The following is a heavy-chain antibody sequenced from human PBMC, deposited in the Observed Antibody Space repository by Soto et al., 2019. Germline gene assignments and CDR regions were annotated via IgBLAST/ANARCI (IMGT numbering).Heavy chain of an antibody. V-gene: IGHV4-31*03. CDR2: IYYSGST. J-gene: IGHJ6*02. CDR1: GGSISSGGYY. CDR3: ARVKNEFLIGMTKWGKNEHMDV. D-gene: IGHD3-3*01. Sequence: QVQLQESGPGLVKPSQTLSLTCTVSGGSISSGGYYWSWIRQHPGKGLEWIGYIYYSGSTYYNPSLKSRVTLSVDTSKNQFSLKLSSVTAADTAVYYCARVKNEFLIGMTKWGKNEHMDVWGQGTTVTVSS.